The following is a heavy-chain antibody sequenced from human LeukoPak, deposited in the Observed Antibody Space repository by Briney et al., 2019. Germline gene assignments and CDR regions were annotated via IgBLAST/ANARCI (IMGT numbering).Heavy chain of an antibody. CDR1: GFTFSSCG. V-gene: IGHV3-7*01. CDR3: ARDLSTSCYAYDY. J-gene: IGHJ4*02. D-gene: IGHD2-2*01. CDR2: IKEDGSEK. Sequence: GGSLRLSCAASGFTFSSCGMHWVRQAPGKGLEWVANIKEDGSEKQYVDSVKGRFTISRDNAKNSLYLQMNSLRVDDTAVYYCARDLSTSCYAYDYWGQGTLVTVSS.